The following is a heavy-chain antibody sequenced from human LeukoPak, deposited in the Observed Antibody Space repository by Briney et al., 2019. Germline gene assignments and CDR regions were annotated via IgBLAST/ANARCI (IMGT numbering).Heavy chain of an antibody. CDR3: AELAITMIGGV. CDR2: IKADGSEK. CDR1: GFTFSNYL. V-gene: IGHV3-7*01. Sequence: PAGSLRLSCAASGFTFSNYLMTWVRQAPGKGLEWVADIKADGSEKYYVDSVKGRFTILRDNAKNSLYLQMNSLRAEDTAVYYCAELAITMIGGVWGKGTTVTISS. J-gene: IGHJ6*04. D-gene: IGHD3-10*02.